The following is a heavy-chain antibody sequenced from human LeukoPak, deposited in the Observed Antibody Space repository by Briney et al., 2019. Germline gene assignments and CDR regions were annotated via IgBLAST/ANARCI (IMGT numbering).Heavy chain of an antibody. CDR2: IYYSGSP. CDR1: GGTISSYY. D-gene: IGHD4-17*01. J-gene: IGHJ3*02. V-gene: IGHV4-59*08. CDR3: ARGTVTTSMKAFDI. Sequence: SETLSLTCTVSGGTISSYYWSWIRQPPGKGLEWIGYIYYSGSPNYNPSPKSRVTISVDTSKKQSSLKLSSVTAADTAVYYCARGTVTTSMKAFDIWGQGTMVTVPS.